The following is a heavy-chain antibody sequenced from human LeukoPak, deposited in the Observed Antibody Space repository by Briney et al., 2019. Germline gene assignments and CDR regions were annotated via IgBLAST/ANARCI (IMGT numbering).Heavy chain of an antibody. CDR1: GGSISSSSYY. CDR2: IYYSGST. D-gene: IGHD3-3*01. J-gene: IGHJ5*02. CDR3: ARHWSGITIFGVVFMRSWFDP. Sequence: PSETLSLTRTVSGGSISSSSYYWCWIRQRPGKGLEWIGSIYYSGSTYYNPSLKSRVTISVDTSKNQFSLKLSSVTAADTAVYYCARHWSGITIFGVVFMRSWFDPWGQGTLVTVSS. V-gene: IGHV4-39*01.